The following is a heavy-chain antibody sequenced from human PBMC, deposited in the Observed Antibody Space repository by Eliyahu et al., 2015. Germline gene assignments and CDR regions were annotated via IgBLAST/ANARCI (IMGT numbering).Heavy chain of an antibody. D-gene: IGHD6-19*01. V-gene: IGHV3-23*01. Sequence: EVELLESGGGLAQPGGXXXLSCEGSGFTLRXHMXXXXRQAPGKGLEWVSAISGSGSNRYYADSVKGRFTISRDNSKNTLYLQLNSLRAEDTALYYCTRHFSISKVAVPGVSASAGHFDYWGQGAPVTVSS. CDR1: GFTLRXHM. CDR2: ISGSGSNR. J-gene: IGHJ4*02. CDR3: TRHFSISKVAVPGVSASAGHFDY.